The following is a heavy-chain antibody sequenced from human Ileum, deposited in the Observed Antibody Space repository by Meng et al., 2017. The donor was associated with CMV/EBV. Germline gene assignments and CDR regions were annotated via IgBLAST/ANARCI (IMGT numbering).Heavy chain of an antibody. J-gene: IGHJ4*02. CDR1: FTLRSYA. V-gene: IGHV3-23*01. CDR3: AKDPLGIVVVPAAIFDL. Sequence: FTLRSYAMSWVRQAPGKGLEWVSAISGSGGSTYYADSVKGRFTISRDNSKNTLYLQMNSLRAEDTAVYYCAKDPLGIVVVPAAIFDLWGQGTLVTVSS. CDR2: ISGSGGST. D-gene: IGHD2-2*02.